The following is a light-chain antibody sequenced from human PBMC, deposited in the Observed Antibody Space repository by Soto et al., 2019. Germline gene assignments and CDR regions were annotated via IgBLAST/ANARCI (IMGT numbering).Light chain of an antibody. Sequence: QSALTQPPSASGSPGQSVTISCTGTSSDVGGYNYVSWYQQHPGKAPKVMIYEVSKRPSGVPDRFSGSKSGNTASLTVSGLQAEDEAEYYCSSYAGSKNVVFGGGTKLTVL. CDR1: SSDVGGYNY. CDR2: EVS. CDR3: SSYAGSKNVV. V-gene: IGLV2-8*01. J-gene: IGLJ2*01.